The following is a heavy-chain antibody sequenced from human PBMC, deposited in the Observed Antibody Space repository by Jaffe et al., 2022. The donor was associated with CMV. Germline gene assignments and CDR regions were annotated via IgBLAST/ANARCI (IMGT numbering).Heavy chain of an antibody. CDR1: GGSISSGGYY. Sequence: QVQLQESGPGLVKPSQTLSLTCTVSGGSISSGGYYWSWIRQHPGKGLEWIGYIYYSGSTYYNPSLKSRVTISVDTSKNQFSLKLSSVTAADTAVYYCARTVEDGHYYYGMDVWGQGTTVTVSS. J-gene: IGHJ6*02. CDR2: IYYSGST. V-gene: IGHV4-31*03. D-gene: IGHD4-17*01. CDR3: ARTVEDGHYYYGMDV.